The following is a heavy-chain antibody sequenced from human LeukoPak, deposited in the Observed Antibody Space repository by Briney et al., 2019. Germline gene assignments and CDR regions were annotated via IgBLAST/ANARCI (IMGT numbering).Heavy chain of an antibody. D-gene: IGHD2-15*01. CDR2: FDPVDGET. Sequence: ASVKVSCKVSGYTLTELSMHWVRQAPGKGLEWMGGFDPVDGETIYAQKFQGRVTMTEDTSTDTAYMELSSLRSEDTAVYYCATDKGTVCSGGSCYRDRFDYWGQGTLVTVSS. J-gene: IGHJ4*02. CDR1: GYTLTELS. V-gene: IGHV1-24*01. CDR3: ATDKGTVCSGGSCYRDRFDY.